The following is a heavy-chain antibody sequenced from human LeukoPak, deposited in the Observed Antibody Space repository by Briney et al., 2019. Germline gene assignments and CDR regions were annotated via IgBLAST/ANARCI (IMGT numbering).Heavy chain of an antibody. CDR3: ARDGALDY. D-gene: IGHD3-16*01. V-gene: IGHV1-2*06. Sequence: ASVKVSCKASGYTFIDYYIHWVRQAPGQGLEWMGRLNPNSGGTNYAQKFQGRVTMTRDTSISTAYIEVSRLRSDDTAFYYCARDGALDYWGQGTLVTVSS. CDR2: LNPNSGGT. J-gene: IGHJ4*02. CDR1: GYTFIDYY.